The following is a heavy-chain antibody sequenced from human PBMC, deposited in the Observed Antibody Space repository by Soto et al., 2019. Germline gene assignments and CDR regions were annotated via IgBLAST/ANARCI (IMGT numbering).Heavy chain of an antibody. V-gene: IGHV4-39*01. D-gene: IGHD2-21*01. CDR2: IYYSGST. CDR3: ARDDARIVVEKMNWGMDV. J-gene: IGHJ6*02. CDR1: GGSISSSSYY. Sequence: QLQLQESGPGLVKPSETLSLTCTVSGGSISSSSYYWGWIRQPPGKGLEWIGSIYYSGSTYYNPSLEIRVNITVDASKTQFSLKLSSVTAADTAVYYCARDDARIVVEKMNWGMDVWGQGTTVAVSS.